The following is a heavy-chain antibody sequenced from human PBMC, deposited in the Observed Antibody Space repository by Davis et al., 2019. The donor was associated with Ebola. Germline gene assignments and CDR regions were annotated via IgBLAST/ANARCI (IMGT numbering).Heavy chain of an antibody. Sequence: PGGSLRLSCAASGFTFSSYEMNWVHQAPGKGLEWVSYISSSGSTIYYADSVKGRFTISRDNAKNSLYLQMNSLRAEDTAVYYCARDLWSTVDVWGQGTTVTVSS. CDR2: ISSSGSTI. D-gene: IGHD2-21*02. J-gene: IGHJ6*02. CDR3: ARDLWSTVDV. V-gene: IGHV3-48*03. CDR1: GFTFSSYE.